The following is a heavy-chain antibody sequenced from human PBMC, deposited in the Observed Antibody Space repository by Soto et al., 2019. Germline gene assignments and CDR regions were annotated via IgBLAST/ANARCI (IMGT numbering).Heavy chain of an antibody. CDR2: ISYDGSNK. Sequence: GGSLRLSCAASGFTFSSYGMHWVRQAPGKGLEWVAVISYDGSNKYYADSVKGRFTISRDNSKNTLYLQMNSLRAEDTAVYYCVWEYGAPWGYFDYWGQGTLVTVSS. CDR1: GFTFSSYG. J-gene: IGHJ4*02. CDR3: VWEYGAPWGYFDY. D-gene: IGHD4-17*01. V-gene: IGHV3-30*03.